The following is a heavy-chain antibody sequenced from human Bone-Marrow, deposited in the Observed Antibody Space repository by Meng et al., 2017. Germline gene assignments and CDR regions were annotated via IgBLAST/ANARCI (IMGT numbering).Heavy chain of an antibody. D-gene: IGHD6-6*01. CDR1: GGSIRSNTYY. CDR3: ARRGGSSSGNVDY. J-gene: IGHJ4*02. CDR2: IYYRGST. V-gene: IGHV4-39*01. Sequence: QLQLQESGPGLVKPSETLSLTCTVSGGSIRSNTYYWGWIRQPPGKGLEWIGTIYYRGSTYYNPSLKSRVTISVDTFKNQFSLKLSSVTAADTAVYYCARRGGSSSGNVDYWGQGTLVTVSS.